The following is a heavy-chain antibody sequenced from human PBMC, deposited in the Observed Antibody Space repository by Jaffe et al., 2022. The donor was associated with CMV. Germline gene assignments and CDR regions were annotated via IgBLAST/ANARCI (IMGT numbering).Heavy chain of an antibody. J-gene: IGHJ3*01. V-gene: IGHV3-72*01. CDR3: ARVSSPGASDAFDF. CDR2: SKDKTRSYTT. CDR1: GFTFSDHH. Sequence: EVQLVESGGGLVQPGGSLRLSCAASGFTFSDHHMDWVRQAPGKGLEWIGRSKDKTRSYTTEYAASVKGRFTISRDNSKNSLYLQLNSLKTEDTAVYFCARVSSPGASDAFDFWGQGTTVTVSS. D-gene: IGHD2-2*01.